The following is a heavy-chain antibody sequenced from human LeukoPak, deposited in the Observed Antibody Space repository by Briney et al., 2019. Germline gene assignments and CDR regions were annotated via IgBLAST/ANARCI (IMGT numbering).Heavy chain of an antibody. V-gene: IGHV4-61*02. Sequence: SETLSLTCTVSGGSISSGSYYWSWIRQPAGKGLEWIGRISSNGSTNYNPSLKSRVTISVDTSKNQFSLKLSSVTAADTAVYFCARGPYSYDSSGAFDIWGQGTMVTVSS. CDR3: ARGPYSYDSSGAFDI. J-gene: IGHJ3*02. CDR1: GGSISSGSYY. CDR2: ISSNGST. D-gene: IGHD3-22*01.